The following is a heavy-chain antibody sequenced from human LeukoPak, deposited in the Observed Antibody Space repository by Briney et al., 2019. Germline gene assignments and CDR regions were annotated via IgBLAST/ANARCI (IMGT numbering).Heavy chain of an antibody. CDR2: INPNNGGT. CDR3: ARDERYDSSGYPFDH. J-gene: IGHJ4*02. D-gene: IGHD3-22*01. V-gene: IGHV1-2*02. CDR1: GYTFTGYF. Sequence: VASVKVSCKASGYTFTGYFIHWVRQAPGQGLEWMGWINPNNGGTKYAQKFQDRVTMTRDTSISTAYMELSRLRSDDTAVYYCARDERYDSSGYPFDHWGQGTLVTVSS.